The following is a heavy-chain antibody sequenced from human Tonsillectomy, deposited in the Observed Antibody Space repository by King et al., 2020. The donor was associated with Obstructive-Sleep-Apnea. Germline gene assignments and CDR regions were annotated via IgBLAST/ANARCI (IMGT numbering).Heavy chain of an antibody. Sequence: VQLVESGAEVKKPGESLRIYCKGSGYSVTSYWISWLRQMPGKGLEWMGRIDPIDSYTNYSPSFQGHVTISADKSISTAYLQWSSLKASDTAMYYCASTQVGTTPSYFDYWGQGTLVTVSS. CDR2: IDPIDSYT. J-gene: IGHJ4*02. CDR1: GYSVTSYW. CDR3: ASTQVGTTPSYFDY. V-gene: IGHV5-10-1*01. D-gene: IGHD1-26*01.